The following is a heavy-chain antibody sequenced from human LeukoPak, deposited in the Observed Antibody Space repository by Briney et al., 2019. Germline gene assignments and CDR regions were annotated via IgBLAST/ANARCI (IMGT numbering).Heavy chain of an antibody. D-gene: IGHD3-10*01. J-gene: IGHJ5*02. Sequence: GESLKISCKGSGYSFTSKWIGWVRQRPGKGLEWMGIIYPGDSDTRYSPSFQGQVTISADKSLSTAYLQWSSLGASDTAMYYCARRMGSWFDPWGQGTLVTVSS. V-gene: IGHV5-51*01. CDR2: IYPGDSDT. CDR1: GYSFTSKW. CDR3: ARRMGSWFDP.